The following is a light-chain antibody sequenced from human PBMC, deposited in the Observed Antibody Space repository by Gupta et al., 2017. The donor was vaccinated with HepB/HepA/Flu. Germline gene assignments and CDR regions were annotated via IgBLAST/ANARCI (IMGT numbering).Light chain of an antibody. CDR1: QSVSSSY. J-gene: IGKJ2*01. CDR2: AAS. CDR3: QQYDTSPYT. Sequence: EFVLTQSPGTLSLSPGERATLSCRASQSVSSSYLAWYQQKPGQAPRLRMYAASSRATGIPDRFSGSGSGTDFTLTISRLEPEDLAVYYCQQYDTSPYTFGQGTKLEIK. V-gene: IGKV3-20*01.